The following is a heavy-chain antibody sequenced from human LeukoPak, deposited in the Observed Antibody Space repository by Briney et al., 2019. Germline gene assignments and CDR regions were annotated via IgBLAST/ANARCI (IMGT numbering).Heavy chain of an antibody. CDR1: GGSINHYY. CDR2: IYYSGST. J-gene: IGHJ4*02. CDR3: ARVGGSMDPFDY. Sequence: SETLSLTCSISGGSINHYYWSRIRQPPGKGLEWIGYIYYSGSTNYNPSLEYNPSLKSRVTISIDTSKNLISLNLRSVTAADTAVYYCARVGGSMDPFDYWGQGTLVTVSS. D-gene: IGHD2/OR15-2a*01. V-gene: IGHV4-59*01.